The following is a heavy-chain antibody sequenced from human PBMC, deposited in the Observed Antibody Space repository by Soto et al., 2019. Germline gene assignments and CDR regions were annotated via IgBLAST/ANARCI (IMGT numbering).Heavy chain of an antibody. CDR3: ARGGGSYWDHDAFDI. V-gene: IGHV3-11*01. CDR1: GFTFSDYY. J-gene: IGHJ3*02. Sequence: TGGSLRLSCAASGFTFSDYYMSWIRQAPGKGLEWVSYISSSGSTIYYADSVKGRFTISRDNAKNSLYLQMNSLRAEDTAVYYWARGGGSYWDHDAFDIWGQGTMVTVSS. CDR2: ISSSGSTI. D-gene: IGHD1-26*01.